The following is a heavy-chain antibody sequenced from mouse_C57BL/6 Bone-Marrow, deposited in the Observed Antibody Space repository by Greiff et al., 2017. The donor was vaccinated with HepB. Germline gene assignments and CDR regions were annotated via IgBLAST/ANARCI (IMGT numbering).Heavy chain of an antibody. CDR3: ARSPITTVVAPFAY. D-gene: IGHD1-1*01. J-gene: IGHJ3*01. CDR2: IYPRSGNT. Sequence: VQLVESGAELARPGASVKLSCKASGYTFTSYGISWVKQRTGQGLEWIGEIYPRSGNTYYNEKFKGKATLTADKSSSTAYMELRSLTSEDSAVYFCARSPITTVVAPFAYWGQGTLVTVSA. CDR1: GYTFTSYG. V-gene: IGHV1-81*01.